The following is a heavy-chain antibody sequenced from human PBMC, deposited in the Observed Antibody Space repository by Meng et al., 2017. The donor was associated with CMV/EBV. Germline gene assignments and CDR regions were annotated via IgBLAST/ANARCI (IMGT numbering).Heavy chain of an antibody. J-gene: IGHJ5*02. CDR1: GYTFTGYY. Sequence: ASVKVSCKASGYTFTGYYMHWVRQAPGQGLEWMGWINPNSGGTNYAQKFQGRVTMTRDTSISTAYMELSRLRSDDTAVYYCARDLKRWRLTIFPSWGQGTLVTVSS. V-gene: IGHV1-2*02. CDR3: ARDLKRWRLTIFPS. D-gene: IGHD3-3*01. CDR2: INPNSGGT.